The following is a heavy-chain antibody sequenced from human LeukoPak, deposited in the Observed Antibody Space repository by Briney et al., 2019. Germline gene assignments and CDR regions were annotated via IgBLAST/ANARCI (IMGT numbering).Heavy chain of an antibody. CDR3: AITAVAGTLGFDY. CDR2: INAGNGNT. Sequence: ASVKVSCKASEYTFTSYAMHWVRQAPGQRLEWMGWINAGNGNTRYSQKFQGRVTITRDTSASTAYMELSSLRSEDTAVYYCAITAVAGTLGFDYWGRGTLVTVSS. CDR1: EYTFTSYA. J-gene: IGHJ4*02. V-gene: IGHV1-3*01. D-gene: IGHD6-19*01.